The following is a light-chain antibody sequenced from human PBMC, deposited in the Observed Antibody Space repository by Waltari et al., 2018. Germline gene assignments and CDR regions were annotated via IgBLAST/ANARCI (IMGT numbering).Light chain of an antibody. CDR1: QSVSSY. V-gene: IGKV3-11*01. CDR2: DAS. Sequence: EIVLTQSPATLSLSPVERATLSCRASQSVSSYLAWYQQKPGQAPRLLLYDASNRAAGIPARFSGSGSGTDFTLTISSLEPEDFAVYYCQQRDSLLVTFGGGTKVQI. J-gene: IGKJ4*01. CDR3: QQRDSLLVT.